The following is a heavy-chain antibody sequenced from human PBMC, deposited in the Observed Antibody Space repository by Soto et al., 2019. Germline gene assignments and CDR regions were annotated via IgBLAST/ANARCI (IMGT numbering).Heavy chain of an antibody. J-gene: IGHJ6*02. Sequence: QGLLVQSGAEVKQPGASVKVSCKASGYSFTTYGISWVRQAPGQGLEWMGWISGYNGDTNNAQKFQDRVTMTIDRNTPTAYLEWRRLTYDETALYYCAKKGHPLYFCDGMDVGGQGTTVTVSS. CDR1: GYSFTTYG. CDR2: ISGYNGDT. CDR3: AKKGHPLYFCDGMDV. V-gene: IGHV1-18*01.